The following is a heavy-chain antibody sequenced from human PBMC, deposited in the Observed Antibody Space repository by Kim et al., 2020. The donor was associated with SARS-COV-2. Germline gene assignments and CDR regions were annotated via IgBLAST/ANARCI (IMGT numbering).Heavy chain of an antibody. CDR3: ARHSSSSGLDY. V-gene: IGHV5-51*01. J-gene: IGHJ4*02. Sequence: TRNSPSFQGQVTISADKSISTAYLQWSSLKASDTAMYYCARHSSSSGLDYWGQGTLVTVSS. D-gene: IGHD6-6*01. CDR2: T.